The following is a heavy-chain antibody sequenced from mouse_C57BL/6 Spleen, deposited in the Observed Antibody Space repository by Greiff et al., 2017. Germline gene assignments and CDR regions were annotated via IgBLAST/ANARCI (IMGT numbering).Heavy chain of an antibody. CDR3: AKIGHYYGSSYRWYFDV. J-gene: IGHJ1*03. CDR1: GYTFTSYW. CDR2: IDPSDSYT. V-gene: IGHV1-69*01. Sequence: VQLQQPGAELVMPGASVKLSCKASGYTFTSYWMHWVKQRPGQGLEWIGEIDPSDSYTNYNQKFKGKSTLTVDKSSRTAYIQLSSLTSEDSAVYYCAKIGHYYGSSYRWYFDVWGTGTTVTVSS. D-gene: IGHD1-1*01.